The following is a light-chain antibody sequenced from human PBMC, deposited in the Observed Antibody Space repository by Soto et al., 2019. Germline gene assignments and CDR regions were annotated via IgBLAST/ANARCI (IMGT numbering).Light chain of an antibody. V-gene: IGKV3-20*01. CDR3: QQYGNSPWT. J-gene: IGKJ1*01. CDR2: STS. Sequence: EIVLTQSPATLSLSPGERATLSCRASQSISYYLAWYQQKPGQAPRLLIYSTSSRATGIPDRFSGSGSGTDFTLTISRLEPEDFAVYYCQQYGNSPWTFGQGTKVDIK. CDR1: QSISYY.